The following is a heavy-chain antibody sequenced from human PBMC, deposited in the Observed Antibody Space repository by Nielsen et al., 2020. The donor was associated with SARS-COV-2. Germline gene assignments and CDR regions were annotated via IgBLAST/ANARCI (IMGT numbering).Heavy chain of an antibody. J-gene: IGHJ4*02. V-gene: IGHV3-21*01. D-gene: IGHD3-22*01. CDR3: ATPRGYYDSSGAVFDY. Sequence: GESLKISCAASGFTFSSYSMNWVRQAPGKGLEWVSSISSSSSYIYYADSVKGRFTISRDNAKNSLYLQMNSLRAEDTAVYYCATPRGYYDSSGAVFDYWGQGTLVTVSS. CDR2: ISSSSSYI. CDR1: GFTFSSYS.